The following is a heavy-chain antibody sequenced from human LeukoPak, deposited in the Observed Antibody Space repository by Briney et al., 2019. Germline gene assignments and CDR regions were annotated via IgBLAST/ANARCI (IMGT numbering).Heavy chain of an antibody. CDR3: VRASIQSSLDF. D-gene: IGHD3-3*02. Sequence: GGSLRLSCAASGFTFGNNGMNWVRQAPGKGLEWVSYISSSSSTIYSADSVKGRFTISRDNAKNPLCLEMNSLRADDTAVYYCVRASIQSSLDFWGQGTLVTVSS. CDR2: ISSSSSTI. V-gene: IGHV3-48*01. CDR1: GFTFGNNG. J-gene: IGHJ4*02.